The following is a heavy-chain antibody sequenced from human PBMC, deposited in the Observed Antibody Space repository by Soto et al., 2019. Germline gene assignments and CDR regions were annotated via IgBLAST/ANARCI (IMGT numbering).Heavy chain of an antibody. CDR2: ISGSGGST. J-gene: IGHJ4*02. CDR1: GFTFSSYA. CDR3: AKDRGGYSYGEDLDY. V-gene: IGHV3-23*01. Sequence: EVQLLESGGGLVQPGGSLRLSCAASGFTFSSYAMSWVRQAPGKGLEWVSAISGSGGSTYYADSVKGRFTISRDNSKNEMYLTMNSLRAEDTAVYYCAKDRGGYSYGEDLDYWGQGTLVTVSS. D-gene: IGHD5-18*01.